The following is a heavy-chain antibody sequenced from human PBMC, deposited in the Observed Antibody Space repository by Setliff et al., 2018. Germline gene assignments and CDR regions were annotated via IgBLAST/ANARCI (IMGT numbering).Heavy chain of an antibody. CDR3: AGRPQNTPMGPCDY. CDR2: IYHSGGI. Sequence: PSETLSLTCTVSGGSISSSNWWTWVRQPPGKGLEWIGEIYHSGGINYNPSLKSRVTMSVDKSKNQFSLKLTSVTAADTAIYYCAGRPQNTPMGPCDYWGQGTLVTV. V-gene: IGHV4-4*02. D-gene: IGHD5-18*01. J-gene: IGHJ4*02. CDR1: GGSISSSNW.